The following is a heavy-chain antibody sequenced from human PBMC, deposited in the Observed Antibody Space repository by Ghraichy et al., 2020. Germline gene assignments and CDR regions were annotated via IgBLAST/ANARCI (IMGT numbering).Heavy chain of an antibody. CDR2: INDSGNT. J-gene: IGHJ3*02. Sequence: LRLSCAVYGGSVRGHYWTWIRQPPGKGLQWIGEINDSGNTNYMPSLASRVTISVDTSKNQFSLRLTSLTAADTAVYYCARGGVPDAYDIWGQGTMVTVSS. CDR3: ARGGVPDAYDI. CDR1: GGSVRGHY. V-gene: IGHV4-34*01. D-gene: IGHD2-8*01.